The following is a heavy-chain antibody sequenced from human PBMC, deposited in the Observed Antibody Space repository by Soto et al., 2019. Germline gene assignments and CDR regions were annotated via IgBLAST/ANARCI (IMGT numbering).Heavy chain of an antibody. Sequence: QVQLVQSGAEVKKPGSSVKVSCKASGGTFSSYAISWGRQAPGQGLEWMGGIIPIFGTANYAQKFQGRVTITADESTSTAYMELSSLRSEDTAVYYCARTEDIVVVPAGHYYYGMDVWGQGTTVTVSS. J-gene: IGHJ6*02. CDR2: IIPIFGTA. V-gene: IGHV1-69*01. D-gene: IGHD2-2*01. CDR3: ARTEDIVVVPAGHYYYGMDV. CDR1: GGTFSSYA.